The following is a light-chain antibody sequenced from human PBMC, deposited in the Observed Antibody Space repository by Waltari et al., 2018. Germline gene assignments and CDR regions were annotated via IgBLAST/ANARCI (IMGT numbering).Light chain of an antibody. Sequence: SSELTQDPAVSVALGQTVRITCQGDSLRSYYATWYRQKPGQAPVLVIYGKNNRPSGILDQFSGSRSVNTESLTITGAQAEDEAYYYCNSRDSSFNHWVFGGGTKLTVL. CDR1: SLRSYY. CDR2: GKN. J-gene: IGLJ3*02. CDR3: NSRDSSFNHWV. V-gene: IGLV3-19*01.